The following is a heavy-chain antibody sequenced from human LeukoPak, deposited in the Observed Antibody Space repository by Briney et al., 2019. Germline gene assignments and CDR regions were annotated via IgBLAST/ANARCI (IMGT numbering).Heavy chain of an antibody. Sequence: ASVKVSCKASGYTFTSYDINWVRQATGQGLEWMGWMNPNSGNTGYAQKFQGRVTITRNTSISTAYMELSSLRSEDTAVYYCARGASITGIPGLYYYYYYMDVWGKGTTVTVSS. D-gene: IGHD1-20*01. V-gene: IGHV1-8*03. CDR1: GYTFTSYD. CDR3: ARGASITGIPGLYYYYYYMDV. CDR2: MNPNSGNT. J-gene: IGHJ6*03.